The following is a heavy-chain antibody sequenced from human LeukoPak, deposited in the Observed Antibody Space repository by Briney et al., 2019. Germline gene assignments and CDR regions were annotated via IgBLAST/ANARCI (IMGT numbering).Heavy chain of an antibody. CDR3: ARVGSGSYSVYAFDI. D-gene: IGHD3-10*01. J-gene: IGHJ3*02. CDR2: ISSSSSYI. Sequence: GGSLRLSCAASGFTFSSYSMNWVRQAPGRGLEWVSSISSSSSYIYYADSVKGRFTISRDNAKNSLYLQMNSLRAEDTAVYYCARVGSGSYSVYAFDIWGQGTMVTVSS. V-gene: IGHV3-21*01. CDR1: GFTFSSYS.